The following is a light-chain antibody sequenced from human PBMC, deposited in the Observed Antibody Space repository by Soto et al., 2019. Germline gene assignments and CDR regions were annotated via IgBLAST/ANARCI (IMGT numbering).Light chain of an antibody. CDR1: QSVNGND. V-gene: IGKV3-20*01. Sequence: DIVLTQSPDTLSLSPGERATLSCRASQSVNGNDFAWYQQKPGQAPRLLIFRAFSRATGIPDKFSGSASGRDFTLTIDRLEPEDFAVYYCQQYGRSPLTFGGGTKVEIK. CDR2: RAF. J-gene: IGKJ4*02. CDR3: QQYGRSPLT.